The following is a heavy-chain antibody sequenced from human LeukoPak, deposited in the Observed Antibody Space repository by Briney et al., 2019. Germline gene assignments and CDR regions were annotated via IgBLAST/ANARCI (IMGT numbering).Heavy chain of an antibody. J-gene: IGHJ6*03. D-gene: IGHD3-10*01. Sequence: GASVKVSCKASGYTFTGYYMHWVRQAPGQGLEWMGWINPSSGGTNYAQKFRGRVTMTRDTSISTAYMELSRLRSDDTAVYYCAKDELWFGEGYYYMDVWGKGTTVTVSS. CDR3: AKDELWFGEGYYYMDV. CDR1: GYTFTGYY. V-gene: IGHV1-2*02. CDR2: INPSSGGT.